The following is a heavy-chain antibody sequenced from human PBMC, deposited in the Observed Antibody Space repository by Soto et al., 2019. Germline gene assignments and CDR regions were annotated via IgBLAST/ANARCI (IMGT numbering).Heavy chain of an antibody. CDR2: ISAYNGNT. Sequence: ASVTVSCKASCYTFTSYGISWVRQANGQGLEWMGWISAYNGNTNYAQKLQGRVTMTTDTSTCTAYMELRSLRSDDTAVYYCARSSAIDAFDIWGQGTMVTVSS. V-gene: IGHV1-18*01. J-gene: IGHJ3*02. CDR1: CYTFTSYG. CDR3: ARSSAIDAFDI.